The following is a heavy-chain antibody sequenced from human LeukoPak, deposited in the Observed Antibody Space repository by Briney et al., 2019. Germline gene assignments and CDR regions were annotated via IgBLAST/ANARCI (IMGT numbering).Heavy chain of an antibody. J-gene: IGHJ4*02. CDR3: AREGIAVAGTTYYFDY. CDR2: TYYRSKWCN. CDR1: GDSVSSNSAA. D-gene: IGHD6-19*01. Sequence: SQTLSLTCAISGDSVSSNSAAWNWIRQSPSRGLEWLGRTYYRSKWCNDYAVSVKSRITINPDTSKNQFSLQLNSVTPEDTAVYYCAREGIAVAGTTYYFDYWGQGTLVTVSS. V-gene: IGHV6-1*01.